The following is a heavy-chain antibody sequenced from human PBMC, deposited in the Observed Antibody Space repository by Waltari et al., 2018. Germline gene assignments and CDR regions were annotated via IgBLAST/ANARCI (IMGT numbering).Heavy chain of an antibody. CDR3: ARATVTPYYFDY. CDR1: GVTFSSYA. V-gene: IGHV1-69*13. CDR2: IIPIFGTA. J-gene: IGHJ4*02. D-gene: IGHD4-17*01. Sequence: QVQLVQSGAEVKKPGSSVKVSCKASGVTFSSYAISWVRQAAGQGLEWMGGIIPIFGTANYAQKFQGRVTITADESTSTAYMELSSLRSEDTAVYYCARATVTPYYFDYWGQGTLVTVSS.